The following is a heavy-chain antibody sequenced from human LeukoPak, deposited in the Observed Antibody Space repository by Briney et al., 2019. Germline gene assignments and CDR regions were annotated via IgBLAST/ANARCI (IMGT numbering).Heavy chain of an antibody. V-gene: IGHV1-2*02. J-gene: IGHJ5*02. CDR3: ARSLANYYDSSGYYPREYNWFDP. CDR1: GYTFTGYY. Sequence: ASVKVSCKASGYTFTGYYMHWVRQAPGQGLEWMGWINPNSGGTNYAQKFQGRVTITADKSTSTAYMELSSLRSEDTAVYYCARSLANYYDSSGYYPREYNWFDPWGQGTLVTVSS. CDR2: INPNSGGT. D-gene: IGHD3-22*01.